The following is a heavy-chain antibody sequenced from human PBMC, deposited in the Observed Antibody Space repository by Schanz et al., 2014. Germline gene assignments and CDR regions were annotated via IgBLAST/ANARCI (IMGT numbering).Heavy chain of an antibody. J-gene: IGHJ4*02. V-gene: IGHV4-4*02. CDR3: AREIESSMIRGVIE. Sequence: QVQLQESGPGLVKPSGTLSLTCTVSGDSISNSHWWNWVRQPPGKGLEWIGVIYHGGTTIYNPSLESRVTISIDKSKNQFSVRLTSVTAADTAVYYCAREIESSMIRGVIEWGQGILVTVSS. CDR2: IYHGGTT. CDR1: GDSISNSHW. D-gene: IGHD3-10*01.